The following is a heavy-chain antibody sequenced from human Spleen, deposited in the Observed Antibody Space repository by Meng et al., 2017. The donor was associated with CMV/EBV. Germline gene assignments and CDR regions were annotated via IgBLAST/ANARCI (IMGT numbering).Heavy chain of an antibody. J-gene: IGHJ6*02. D-gene: IGHD3-3*01. CDR1: GFIFSNYV. CDR2: ISTTSTYI. Sequence: GESLKISCAASGFIFSNYVIQWVRQAPGKGLEWVSSISTTSTYIYYSESVKGRFTISRDNAKNSLYLQMNSLRAEDTAVYYCAGFGVTITNGMDVWGQGTTVTVSS. V-gene: IGHV3-21*01. CDR3: AGFGVTITNGMDV.